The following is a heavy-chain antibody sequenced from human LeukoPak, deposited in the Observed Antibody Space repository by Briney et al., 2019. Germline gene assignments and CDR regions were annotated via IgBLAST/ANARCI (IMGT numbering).Heavy chain of an antibody. V-gene: IGHV4-34*01. D-gene: IGHD2-15*01. CDR2: INHSGST. CDR1: GGSFSGYY. CDR3: AAQFLDCSGGSCYRRVTE. J-gene: IGHJ4*02. Sequence: SETLSPTCAVYGGSFSGYYWSWIRQPPGKGLEWIGEINHSGSTNYNPSLKSRVTISVDTSKNQFSLKLSSVTAADTAVYYCAAQFLDCSGGSCYRRVTEWGQGTLVTVSS.